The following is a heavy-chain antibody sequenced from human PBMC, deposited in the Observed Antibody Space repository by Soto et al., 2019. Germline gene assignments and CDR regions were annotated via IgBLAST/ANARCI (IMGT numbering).Heavy chain of an antibody. CDR3: TATTRWSS. Sequence: QVQLVQSGAEVTKPGPSVKVSCKSSWYSFTGYYMHWVRQAPGQGLEWMGWINPNSGGTDIAQKFQGRVTMTRDTSISTAYMELSGLSSDDTAVYYCTATTRWSSWGQGTLVIVSS. CDR1: WYSFTGYY. D-gene: IGHD1-26*01. V-gene: IGHV1-2*02. J-gene: IGHJ5*02. CDR2: INPNSGGT.